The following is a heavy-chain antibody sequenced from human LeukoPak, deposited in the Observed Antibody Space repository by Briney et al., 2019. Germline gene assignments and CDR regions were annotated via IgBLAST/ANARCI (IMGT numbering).Heavy chain of an antibody. J-gene: IGHJ3*02. D-gene: IGHD6-6*01. CDR3: ASDYSSSSCDAFDI. CDR2: ISYDGSNK. V-gene: IGHV3-30-3*01. CDR1: GFTFSRYA. Sequence: GGSLRLSCGPSGFTFSRYAMHWVREARGKGLEGGEVISYDGSNKYYADSVRGRFTISRDDSKNTMYLQMNSLTAEDTAVYYCASDYSSSSCDAFDIWGQVTMVTVSS.